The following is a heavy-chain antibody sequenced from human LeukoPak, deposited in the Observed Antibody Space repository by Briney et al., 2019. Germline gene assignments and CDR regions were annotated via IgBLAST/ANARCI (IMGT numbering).Heavy chain of an antibody. CDR3: ASQRSGTYNWNYGWFDP. V-gene: IGHV4-30-2*01. CDR1: GGSISSGDYP. J-gene: IGHJ5*02. CDR2: IFHTGHT. D-gene: IGHD1-7*01. Sequence: PSQTLSLTCAVFGGSISSGDYPWSWIRQPPGKGLEWIGYIFHTGHTSYNPSLKSRVTISVDMSKNQLSLKLSSVTAADTAVYYCASQRSGTYNWNYGWFDPWGQGTLVTVSS.